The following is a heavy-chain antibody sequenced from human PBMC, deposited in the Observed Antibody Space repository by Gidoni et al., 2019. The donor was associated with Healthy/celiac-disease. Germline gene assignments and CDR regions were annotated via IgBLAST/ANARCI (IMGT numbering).Heavy chain of an antibody. CDR2: IRYDGSNK. V-gene: IGHV3-30*02. J-gene: IGHJ6*02. Sequence: QVQLVASGGGVVQPGGSLRLSCAASAFTFSSYGMHWVRQAPGKGLEWVAFIRYDGSNKYYADSVKGRFTISRDNSKNTLYLQMNSLRAEDTAVYYCAKDRFTMIVFGPLGMDVWGQGTTVTVSS. CDR1: AFTFSSYG. CDR3: AKDRFTMIVFGPLGMDV. D-gene: IGHD3-22*01.